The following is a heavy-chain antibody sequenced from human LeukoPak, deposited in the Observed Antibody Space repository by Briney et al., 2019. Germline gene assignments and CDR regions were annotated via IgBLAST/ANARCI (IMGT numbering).Heavy chain of an antibody. V-gene: IGHV3-49*03. CDR1: GFTFGDYA. CDR3: TRPEGYDSSGYSDEPYAFDI. D-gene: IGHD3-22*01. J-gene: IGHJ3*02. CDR2: IRSKAYGGTT. Sequence: GRSLRLSCTASGFTFGDYAMSWFRQAPGKGLEWVGFIRSKAYGGTTEYAASVKGRFTISRDDSKSIAYLQMNSLKTEDTAVYYCTRPEGYDSSGYSDEPYAFDIWGQGTMVTVSS.